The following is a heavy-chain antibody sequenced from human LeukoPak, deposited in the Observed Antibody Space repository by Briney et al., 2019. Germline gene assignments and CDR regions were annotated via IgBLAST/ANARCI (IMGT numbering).Heavy chain of an antibody. CDR3: AKDGWLQLYYFDY. CDR2: ISSSGSTI. J-gene: IGHJ4*02. Sequence: PGGSLRLSCAASGFTFSDYYMSWIRQAPGKGLEWVSYISSSGSTIYYADSVKGRFTISRDNAKNSLYLQMNSLRAEDTAVYYCAKDGWLQLYYFDYWGQGTLVTVSS. D-gene: IGHD5-24*01. V-gene: IGHV3-11*01. CDR1: GFTFSDYY.